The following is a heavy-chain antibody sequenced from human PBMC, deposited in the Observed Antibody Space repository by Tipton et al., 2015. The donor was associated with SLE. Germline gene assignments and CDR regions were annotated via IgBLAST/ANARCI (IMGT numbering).Heavy chain of an antibody. CDR1: GYSFTSYD. V-gene: IGHV1-8*01. CDR2: MNPNGGNT. Sequence: QVQLVQSGAEVKKPGASVKVSCKASGYSFTSYDLNWVRQATGQGLEWMGLMNPNGGNTAYAQKFQGRVTMTRNTSISTAYMELSSLRSDDTAVYYCVRGSVLGYWGQGTLVTVSS. D-gene: IGHD3-16*01. J-gene: IGHJ4*02. CDR3: VRGSVLGY.